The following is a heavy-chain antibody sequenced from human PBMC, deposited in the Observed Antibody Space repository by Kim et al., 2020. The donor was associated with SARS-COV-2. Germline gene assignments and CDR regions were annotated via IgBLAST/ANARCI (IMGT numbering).Heavy chain of an antibody. Sequence: GESLKISCKGSGYSFTSYWIGWVRQMPGKGLEWMGIIYPGDSDTRYSPSFQGQVTISADKSISTAYLQWSSLKASDTAMYYCVTGTDNYYYYYGMDVWGQGTTVTVSS. J-gene: IGHJ6*02. CDR1: GYSFTSYW. V-gene: IGHV5-51*01. D-gene: IGHD1-20*01. CDR2: IYPGDSDT. CDR3: VTGTDNYYYYYGMDV.